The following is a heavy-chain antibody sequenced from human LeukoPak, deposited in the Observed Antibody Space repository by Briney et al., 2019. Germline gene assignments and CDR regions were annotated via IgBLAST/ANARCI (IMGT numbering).Heavy chain of an antibody. J-gene: IGHJ4*02. CDR1: GYTFTSYG. Sequence: ASVKVSCKASGYTFTSYGISWVRQAPGQGLEWMGWISAYNGNTNYAQKLQGRVTVTTDTSTSTAYVELRSLRSDDTAVYYCARSKYQLLLVDYWGQGTLVTVSS. D-gene: IGHD2-2*01. CDR2: ISAYNGNT. V-gene: IGHV1-18*01. CDR3: ARSKYQLLLVDY.